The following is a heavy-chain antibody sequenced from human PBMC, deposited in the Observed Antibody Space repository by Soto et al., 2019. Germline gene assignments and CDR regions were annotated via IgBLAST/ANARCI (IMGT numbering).Heavy chain of an antibody. Sequence: EVQLVESGGGLVQPGRSLRLSCAASGFTFDDSAMHWVRQVPGKGLEWVSGISWHSGSVDYADSVKGRFTISRDNAKNALKLQINSLRAEDPALYYCAKDGGTTMHCYFALWGRGTMVTFSA. D-gene: IGHD3-16*01. V-gene: IGHV3-9*01. CDR2: ISWHSGSV. J-gene: IGHJ2*01. CDR3: AKDGGTTMHCYFAL. CDR1: GFTFDDSA.